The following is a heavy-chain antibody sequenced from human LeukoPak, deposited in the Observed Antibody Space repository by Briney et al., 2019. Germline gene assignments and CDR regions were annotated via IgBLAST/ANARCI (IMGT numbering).Heavy chain of an antibody. Sequence: PSETLSLTCAVYGGSFSGYYWSWIRQPPGKGLEWIGEINHSGSTNYNPSLKSRVTISVDTSKNQFSLKLSSVTAADTAVYYCARGIQLWLARVVEYFDYWGQGTLVTVSS. D-gene: IGHD5-18*01. CDR1: GGSFSGYY. V-gene: IGHV4-34*01. CDR2: INHSGST. J-gene: IGHJ4*02. CDR3: ARGIQLWLARVVEYFDY.